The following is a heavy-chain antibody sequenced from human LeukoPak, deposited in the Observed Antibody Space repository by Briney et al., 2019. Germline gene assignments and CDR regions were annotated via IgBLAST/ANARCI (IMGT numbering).Heavy chain of an antibody. D-gene: IGHD5-18*01. CDR1: GFTVIDKY. J-gene: IGHJ3*02. V-gene: IGHV3-53*01. CDR3: ARSGYSYGHRAFDI. Sequence: GGSLRLSCAASGFTVIDKYMSWVRQAPGKGLEWVSQIHSGGTTYYADSVKGRFTISRDNAKNSLYLQMYSLRAEDTAVYYCARSGYSYGHRAFDIWGQGTMVTVSS. CDR2: IHSGGTT.